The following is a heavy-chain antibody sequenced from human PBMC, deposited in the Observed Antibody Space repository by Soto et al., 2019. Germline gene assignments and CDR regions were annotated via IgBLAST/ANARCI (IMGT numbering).Heavy chain of an antibody. D-gene: IGHD4-4*01. CDR3: AREDHSEPDLDAFDI. V-gene: IGHV3-21*01. Sequence: PGGSLRLSCAASGFTFSSYSMNWVRQAPGKGLEWVSSISSSSSYIYYADSVKGRFTISRDNAKNSLYLQMNSLRAEDTAVYYCAREDHSEPDLDAFDIWGQGTMVTVSS. J-gene: IGHJ3*02. CDR1: GFTFSSYS. CDR2: ISSSSSYI.